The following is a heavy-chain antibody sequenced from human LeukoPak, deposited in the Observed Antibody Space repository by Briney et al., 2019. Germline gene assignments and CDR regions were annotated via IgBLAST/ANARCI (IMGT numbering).Heavy chain of an antibody. CDR1: GGSTSSYY. Sequence: SETLSLTCSVSGGSTSSYYWSWIRQPPGKGLEWIGYIYKSGRTNYSPTLKSRVTISVDTSKNQFSLKLSSVTAADTAVYYCARVYGSGSYYNGYYYYYMDVWGKGTTVTISS. V-gene: IGHV4-59*01. CDR3: ARVYGSGSYYNGYYYYYMDV. D-gene: IGHD3-10*01. CDR2: IYKSGRT. J-gene: IGHJ6*03.